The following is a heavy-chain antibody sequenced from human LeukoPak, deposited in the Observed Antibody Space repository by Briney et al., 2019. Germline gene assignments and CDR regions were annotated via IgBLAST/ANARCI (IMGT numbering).Heavy chain of an antibody. CDR1: GYTFTSYG. V-gene: IGHV1-18*01. CDR2: ISAYNGNT. Sequence: ASVRVSCKASGYTFTSYGISWVRQAPGQGLEWMGWISAYNGNTNYAQKLQGRVTMTTDTSTGTAYMELRSLRSDDTAVYYCARDDYDSSGYYYPYYFDYWGQGTLVTVSS. J-gene: IGHJ4*02. D-gene: IGHD3-22*01. CDR3: ARDDYDSSGYYYPYYFDY.